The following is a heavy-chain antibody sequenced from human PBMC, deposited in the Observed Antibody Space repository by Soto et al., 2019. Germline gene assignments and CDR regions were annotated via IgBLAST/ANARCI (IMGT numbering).Heavy chain of an antibody. V-gene: IGHV3-30-3*01. Sequence: QVQLVESGGGVVQPGRSLRLSCAAFGFTFSSYAMHWVRQAPGKGLEWVAVISYDGSNKYYADSVKGRFTISRDNYKNALYLQMNSLRSEDTAVYYCARGYVRFNSGYGFSMDVWGQGTTVTVSS. CDR1: GFTFSSYA. CDR2: ISYDGSNK. CDR3: ARGYVRFNSGYGFSMDV. D-gene: IGHD5-12*01. J-gene: IGHJ6*02.